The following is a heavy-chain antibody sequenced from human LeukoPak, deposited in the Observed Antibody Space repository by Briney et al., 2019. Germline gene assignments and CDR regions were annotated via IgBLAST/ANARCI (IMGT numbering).Heavy chain of an antibody. V-gene: IGHV2-5*02. CDR2: IYWDDDK. CDR1: GFSLSTSGVG. CDR3: AHRQLGAGSGSYYSNWFDP. Sequence: SGPTLVKPTQTLTLTCTFSGFSLSTSGVGVGWIRQPPGKALEWLALIYWDDDKRYSPSLKSRLTITKDTSKNQVVLTMTNMDPVGTATYYCAHRQLGAGSGSYYSNWFDPWGQGTLVTVSS. J-gene: IGHJ5*02. D-gene: IGHD3-10*01.